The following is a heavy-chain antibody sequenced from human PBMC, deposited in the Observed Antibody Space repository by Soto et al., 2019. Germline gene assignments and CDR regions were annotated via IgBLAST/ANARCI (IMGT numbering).Heavy chain of an antibody. J-gene: IGHJ3*02. D-gene: IGHD6-19*01. Sequence: GGSLRLSCAASGFTFSHYAVSWVSQAPGKGLEWVSSINHSGGSTYYAASVKGRFTISRDNSKNTLYLQMNSLRVGDTAIYYCAKDTGGWPEDAFDIWGQGTMVTVSS. CDR1: GFTFSHYA. CDR3: AKDTGGWPEDAFDI. V-gene: IGHV3-23*01. CDR2: INHSGGST.